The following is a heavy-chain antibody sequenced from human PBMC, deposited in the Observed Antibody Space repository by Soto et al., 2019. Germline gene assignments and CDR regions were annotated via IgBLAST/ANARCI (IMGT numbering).Heavy chain of an antibody. J-gene: IGHJ6*02. CDR1: GFTFSSYA. V-gene: IGHV3-30-3*01. CDR2: ISYDGSNK. CDR3: ARDILAAIPYYYYGMDV. D-gene: IGHD2-15*01. Sequence: GGSLRLSCAASGFTFSSYAMHWVRQAPGKGLEWVAVISYDGSNKYYADSVKGRFTISRDNSKNTLYLQMNSLRAEDTAVYYCARDILAAIPYYYYGMDVWGQGTTVTVSS.